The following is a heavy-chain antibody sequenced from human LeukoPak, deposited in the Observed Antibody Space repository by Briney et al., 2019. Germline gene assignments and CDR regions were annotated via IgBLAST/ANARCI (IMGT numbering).Heavy chain of an antibody. Sequence: TSETLSLTCTVSGGSISSHYWSWIRQPPGKGLEWIGYIYYCGSTNYNPSLKSRVTISVDTSKNQFSLKLSSVTAADTAVYYCARAEGGIAARFWFDPWGQGTLVTVSS. CDR1: GGSISSHY. V-gene: IGHV4-59*11. CDR2: IYYCGST. CDR3: ARAEGGIAARFWFDP. D-gene: IGHD6-6*01. J-gene: IGHJ5*02.